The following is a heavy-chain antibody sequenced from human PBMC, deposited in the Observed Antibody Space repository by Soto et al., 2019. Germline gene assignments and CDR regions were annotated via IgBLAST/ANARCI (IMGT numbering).Heavy chain of an antibody. CDR1: GGSISSGGYY. CDR3: ARVFTTTASAAFDI. V-gene: IGHV4-31*03. CDR2: IYYSGST. Sequence: QVQLQESGPGLVKPSQTLSLTCTVSGGSISSGGYYWSWIRQHPGKGLEWIGYIYYSGSTYYNPSLKSRVTILVDTSKNQFSLKLSSVTAADTAVYYCARVFTTTASAAFDIWGQGTMVTVSS. D-gene: IGHD1-1*01. J-gene: IGHJ3*02.